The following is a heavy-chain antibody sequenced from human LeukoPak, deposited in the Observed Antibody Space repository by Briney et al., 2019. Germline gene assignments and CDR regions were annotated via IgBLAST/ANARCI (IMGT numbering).Heavy chain of an antibody. Sequence: ASVKVSCKASGYTFASYHINWVRQATGQGLEWMGWMNPNSGNTGYAQKFQGRVTMTRNTSISTAYMELSSLRSEDTAVYYCARDRVESGYSYGLDAFDIWGQGTMVTVSS. D-gene: IGHD5-18*01. J-gene: IGHJ3*02. CDR1: GYTFASYH. V-gene: IGHV1-8*01. CDR3: ARDRVESGYSYGLDAFDI. CDR2: MNPNSGNT.